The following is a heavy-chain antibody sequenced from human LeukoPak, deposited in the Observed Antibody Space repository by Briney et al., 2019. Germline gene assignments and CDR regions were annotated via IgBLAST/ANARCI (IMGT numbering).Heavy chain of an antibody. J-gene: IGHJ4*02. CDR3: AKDLYRMSILTGYFNY. Sequence: GGSLRLSCAASGFTFSSYGMHWVRQAPGKGLEWVAFIRYDGSNKYYADSVKGRFTISRDNSKNTLYLQMNSVRAEDTAVYYCAKDLYRMSILTGYFNYWGQGTLVTVSS. D-gene: IGHD3-9*01. CDR2: IRYDGSNK. V-gene: IGHV3-30*02. CDR1: GFTFSSYG.